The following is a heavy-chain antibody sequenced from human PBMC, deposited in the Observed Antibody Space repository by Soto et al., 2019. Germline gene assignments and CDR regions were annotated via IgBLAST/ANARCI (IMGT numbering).Heavy chain of an antibody. D-gene: IGHD1-1*01. J-gene: IGHJ3*02. CDR2: ISWNSGSI. CDR1: GFTFDDYA. CDR3: AKGVSATGREGFAFDI. Sequence: GGSLRLSCAASGFTFDDYAMHWVRQAPGKGLEWVSGISWNSGSIGYADSVKGRFTISRDNAKNSLYLQMNSLRAEDTDLYYCAKGVSATGREGFAFDIWGQGTMVTVSS. V-gene: IGHV3-9*01.